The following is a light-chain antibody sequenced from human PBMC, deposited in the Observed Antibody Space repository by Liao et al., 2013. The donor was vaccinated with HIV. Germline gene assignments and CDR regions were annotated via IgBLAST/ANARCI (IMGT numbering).Light chain of an antibody. V-gene: IGLV3-1*01. CDR2: EDT. CDR3: LAWDSTTTAYV. CDR1: KLGDKY. Sequence: YELTQPPSVSVSPGQTASITCSGDKLGDKYVCWYQQKPGQSPLLVIYEDTKRPSGIPERFSGSNSGNTATLTISGTQAMDEADYYCLAWDSTTTAYVFGSGTKVTVL. J-gene: IGLJ1*01.